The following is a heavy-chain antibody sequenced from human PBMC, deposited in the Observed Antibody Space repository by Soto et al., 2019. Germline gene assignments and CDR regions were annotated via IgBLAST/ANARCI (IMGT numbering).Heavy chain of an antibody. CDR3: ATYEGVLRYFAWLSHIDY. CDR2: IYYSGST. Sequence: SETLSLTCTVSGGSISSSSYYWGWIRQPPGKGLEWIGSIYYSGSTYYNPSLKSRVTISVDTSKNQFSLKLSSVTAADTAVYYCATYEGVLRYFAWLSHIDYWGQGTLVTVSS. J-gene: IGHJ4*02. D-gene: IGHD3-9*01. CDR1: GGSISSSSYY. V-gene: IGHV4-39*01.